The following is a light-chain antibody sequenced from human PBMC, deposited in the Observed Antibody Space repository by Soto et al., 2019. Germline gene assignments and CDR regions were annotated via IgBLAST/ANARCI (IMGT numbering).Light chain of an antibody. CDR3: QQYNSYPET. CDR2: KAS. Sequence: DIQMPQSPSTLSGSVGDRVTITCRASQTISSWLAWYQQKPGKAPKLLIYKASTLKSGVPSRFSGSGSGTEFTLTISSLQPDDFATYYCQQYNSYPETFGQGTKVDIK. J-gene: IGKJ1*01. V-gene: IGKV1-5*03. CDR1: QTISSW.